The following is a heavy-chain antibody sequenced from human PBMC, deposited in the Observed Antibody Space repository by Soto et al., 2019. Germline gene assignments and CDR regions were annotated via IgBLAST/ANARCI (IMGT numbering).Heavy chain of an antibody. CDR1: GFSLSTSGVV. D-gene: IGHD2-8*01. CDR3: AQTRCVSNYYDYYDMDV. Sequence: AGPTLVNPAQTLSLTCTFSGFSLSTSGVVVGWIRQPPGKALEWLALIYWNDDKRYSPSLKSRLTITKDNSKNQVVLTMTNMDAVDTDTYYCAQTRCVSNYYDYYDMDVLGQRATLTVSS. V-gene: IGHV2-5*01. CDR2: IYWNDDK. J-gene: IGHJ6*02.